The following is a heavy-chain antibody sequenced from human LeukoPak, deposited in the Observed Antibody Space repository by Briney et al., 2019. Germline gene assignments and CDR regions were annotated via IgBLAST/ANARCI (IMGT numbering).Heavy chain of an antibody. Sequence: SETLSLTCSVSDFSISSAYYWGWIRQPPGKGLEWIGNMYHSGSTFSNPSLKSRVIMSVDSSKNQFSLKLSSVTAADTAVYFCARARVSLGASDYWGQGTLVTVSS. CDR1: DFSISSAYY. V-gene: IGHV4-38-2*02. J-gene: IGHJ4*02. CDR2: MYHSGST. D-gene: IGHD1-26*01. CDR3: ARARVSLGASDY.